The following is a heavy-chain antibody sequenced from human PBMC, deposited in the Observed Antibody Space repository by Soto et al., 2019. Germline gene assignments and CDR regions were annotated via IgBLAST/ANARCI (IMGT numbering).Heavy chain of an antibody. J-gene: IGHJ4*02. CDR1: GFTFSDYW. Sequence: EVQLVESGGGLVQPGGSLRLSCAASGFTFSDYWMSWVRQAPGKGLECVANIKTDGSEKYYVDPVKGRFTXSXXXAKXXXXXXXXXLXXEXTAVYYCASSMGRGGNDYWGQGTLVXVSS. D-gene: IGHD3-10*01. CDR3: ASSMGRGGNDY. CDR2: IKTDGSEK. V-gene: IGHV3-7*05.